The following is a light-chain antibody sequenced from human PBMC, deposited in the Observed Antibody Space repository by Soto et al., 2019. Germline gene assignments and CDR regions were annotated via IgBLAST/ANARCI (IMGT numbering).Light chain of an antibody. CDR3: QQYNIWPLWT. CDR1: ESVTSS. CDR2: AAS. V-gene: IGKV3-15*01. J-gene: IGKJ1*01. Sequence: EIVMTQSPATLSASPGDRATLSCRASESVTSSLAWYQQKPGQPPRLLIYAASTRATDVPARFSGGGSETEFTLTLSSLRSVDFAVYFCQQYNIWPLWTFGQGTKVDIK.